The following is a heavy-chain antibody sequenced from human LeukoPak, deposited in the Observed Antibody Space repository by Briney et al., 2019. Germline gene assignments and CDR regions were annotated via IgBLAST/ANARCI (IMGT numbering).Heavy chain of an antibody. CDR3: ARDVADCSGNSCYWLDH. V-gene: IGHV1-8*01. J-gene: IGHJ5*02. Sequence: ASVKVSCRASGYTFTSYDINWVRQATGQGLEWMGWMNPNSSNTGYAQKFQGRVTMTRNTSISTAYMELSSLRSEDTAVYYCARDVADCSGNSCYWLDHWGQGTLVTVSS. CDR1: GYTFTSYD. D-gene: IGHD2-2*01. CDR2: MNPNSSNT.